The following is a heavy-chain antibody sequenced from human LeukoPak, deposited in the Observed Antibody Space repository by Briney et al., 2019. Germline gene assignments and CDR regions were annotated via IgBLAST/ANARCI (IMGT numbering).Heavy chain of an antibody. V-gene: IGHV1-69*01. D-gene: IGHD1-1*01. CDR1: GGTFSSYA. Sequence: SVKVSCKASGGTFSSYAISWVRQAPGQGLEWMGGIIPIFGTTNYAQKFQGRVTITADESTSTAYMELSSLRSEDTAVYYCARGTTGTSHYYYYMDVWGKGTTVTVSS. CDR2: IIPIFGTT. J-gene: IGHJ6*03. CDR3: ARGTTGTSHYYYYMDV.